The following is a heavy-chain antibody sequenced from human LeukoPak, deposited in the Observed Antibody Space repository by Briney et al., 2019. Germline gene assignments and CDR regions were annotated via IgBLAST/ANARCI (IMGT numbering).Heavy chain of an antibody. V-gene: IGHV3-53*01. CDR2: IYSGGST. CDR3: ASLSGSYLHFDY. Sequence: PGGSLRLSCAASGFTFSSYWMSWVRQAPGKGLEWVSVIYSGGSTYYADSVKGRFTISRDNSKNTLYLQMNSLRAEDTAVYYCASLSGSYLHFDYWGQGTLVTVSS. D-gene: IGHD1-26*01. J-gene: IGHJ4*02. CDR1: GFTFSSYW.